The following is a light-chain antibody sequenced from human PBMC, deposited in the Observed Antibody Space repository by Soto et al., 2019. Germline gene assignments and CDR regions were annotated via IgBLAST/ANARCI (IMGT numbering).Light chain of an antibody. J-gene: IGKJ5*01. V-gene: IGKV3-11*01. CDR2: DAY. Sequence: EVVLTQSPVTLSLSPVERATLSCRASQSFRGLLAWYRQKPGQAPRLLIYDAYNRATGIPPRFSGSGSGTDFTLTISSLEPEDSAVYYCQQRHMWPITFGQGTRLEIK. CDR1: QSFRGL. CDR3: QQRHMWPIT.